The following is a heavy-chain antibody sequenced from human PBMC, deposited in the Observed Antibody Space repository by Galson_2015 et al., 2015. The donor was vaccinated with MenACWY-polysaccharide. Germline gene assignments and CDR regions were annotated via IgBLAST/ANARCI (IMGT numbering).Heavy chain of an antibody. V-gene: IGHV3-33*01. CDR3: AREGSRIVFHAFDV. D-gene: IGHD3-10*02. Sequence: SLRLSCAASGLTFRGSGMNWVRQAPGKGLEWVAVIKCDGSQKQYIDSVKGRFTISRDNSKNTLYLEMNSLRAEDTALYYCAREGSRIVFHAFDVWGQGTMVTVSS. CDR2: IKCDGSQK. CDR1: GLTFRGSG. J-gene: IGHJ3*01.